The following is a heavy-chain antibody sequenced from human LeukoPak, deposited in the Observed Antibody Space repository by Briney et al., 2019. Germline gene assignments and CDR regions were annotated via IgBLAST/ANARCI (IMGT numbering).Heavy chain of an antibody. J-gene: IGHJ4*02. V-gene: IGHV3-23*01. Sequence: EGSLRLSCAASGFTFSNYAMSWVRQASGKGLEWISVTTDSGGDTKNADSVEGRFTISRDNSKNTLYLQMNSLRAEDTAVYYCAKGLGPSAPNGRVFDFWGQGTLVTVSS. CDR1: GFTFSNYA. D-gene: IGHD2-2*01. CDR3: AKGLGPSAPNGRVFDF. CDR2: TTDSGGDT.